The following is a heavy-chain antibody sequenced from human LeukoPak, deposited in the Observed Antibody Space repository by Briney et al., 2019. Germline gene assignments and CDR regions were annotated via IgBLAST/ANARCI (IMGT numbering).Heavy chain of an antibody. CDR2: ISYDGSNK. J-gene: IGHJ4*02. V-gene: IGHV3-30*18. D-gene: IGHD5-24*01. Sequence: GGSLRLSCAASGFTVSSNYMSWVRQAPGKGLEWVAVISYDGSNKYHSGSVKGRFTISRDNSKNTLYLQMNSLRAEDTAVYYCAKNWPGETATTFDYWGQGTLVTVSS. CDR1: GFTVSSNY. CDR3: AKNWPGETATTFDY.